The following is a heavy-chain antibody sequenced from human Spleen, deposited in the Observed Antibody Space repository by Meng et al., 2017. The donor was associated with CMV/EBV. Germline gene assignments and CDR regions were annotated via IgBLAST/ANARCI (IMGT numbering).Heavy chain of an antibody. CDR1: GYTFIDQG. CDR2: ISAYDGNT. J-gene: IGHJ4*02. Sequence: SCQASGYTFIDQGTAWVRQAPGQGLEWMRRISAYDGNTNYTQNYQGRVTMTTDTSTSTAYMELRGLRSDDTAVYYCARDPGWEAFDYWGQGTLVTVSS. CDR3: ARDPGWEAFDY. D-gene: IGHD1-26*01. V-gene: IGHV1-18*01.